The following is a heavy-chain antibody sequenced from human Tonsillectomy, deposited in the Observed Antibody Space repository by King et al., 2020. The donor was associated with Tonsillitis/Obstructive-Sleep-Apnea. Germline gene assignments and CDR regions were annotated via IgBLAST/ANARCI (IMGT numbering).Heavy chain of an antibody. Sequence: QVQLVESGAEVKKPGASVKVSCKASGYTFTGYYIHWVRQAPGQGLEWMGWINPNSGGTNYAQKFQGWVTMTRETSISTAYMELSRLRSDETAVYYCARGSVHQMLNLYNWFDPWGQGTLVTVSS. CDR3: ARGSVHQMLNLYNWFDP. J-gene: IGHJ5*02. V-gene: IGHV1-2*04. D-gene: IGHD2-2*02. CDR1: GYTFTGYY. CDR2: INPNSGGT.